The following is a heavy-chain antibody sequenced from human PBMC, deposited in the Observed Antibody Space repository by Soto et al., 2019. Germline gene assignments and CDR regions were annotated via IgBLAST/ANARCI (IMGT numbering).Heavy chain of an antibody. CDR1: GYTFTSYY. D-gene: IGHD2-2*01. Sequence: SVKVSCKASGYTFTSYYIHWVRQAPGQGLEWMGIINPSGGSTNYAQKFQGRVTMTRDTSTSTVYMELSSLRSEDTAVYYCARGFCSTTSCLYGDSWGQGTLVTVSS. V-gene: IGHV1-46*01. CDR3: ARGFCSTTSCLYGDS. J-gene: IGHJ4*02. CDR2: INPSGGST.